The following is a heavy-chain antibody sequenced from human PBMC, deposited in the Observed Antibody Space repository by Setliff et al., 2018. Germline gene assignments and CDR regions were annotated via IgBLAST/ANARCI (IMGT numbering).Heavy chain of an antibody. CDR3: AREDTPGAFSYMDV. D-gene: IGHD2-2*02. CDR2: INQVGNAR. V-gene: IGHV3-7*01. J-gene: IGHJ6*03. CDR1: GFTFSSFW. Sequence: PGGSLRLSCAAFGFTFSSFWLCGVRQALGRGLGWVANINQVGNARYYVDSVKGRFAISRDNARNALYLQMNSLRAEDTAVYFCAREDTPGAFSYMDVWANVTRVPVSS.